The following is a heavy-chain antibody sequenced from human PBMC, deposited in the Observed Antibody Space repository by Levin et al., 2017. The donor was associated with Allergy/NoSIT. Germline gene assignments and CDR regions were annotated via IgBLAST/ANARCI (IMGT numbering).Heavy chain of an antibody. CDR1: GGSISSSSYY. Sequence: TSETLSLTCTVSGGSISSSSYYWGWIRQPPGKGLEWIGSIYYSGSTYYNPSLKSRVTISVDTSKNQFSLKLSSVTAADTAVYYCATESIAAAGKLDYWGQGTLVTVSS. V-gene: IGHV4-39*01. CDR2: IYYSGST. CDR3: ATESIAAAGKLDY. J-gene: IGHJ4*02. D-gene: IGHD6-13*01.